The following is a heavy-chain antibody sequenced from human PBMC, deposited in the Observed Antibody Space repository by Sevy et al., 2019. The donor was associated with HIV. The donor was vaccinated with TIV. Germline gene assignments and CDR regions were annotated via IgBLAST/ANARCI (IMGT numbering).Heavy chain of an antibody. Sequence: GGSLRLSCAASGFTFSSYGMHWVRQAPGKGLDWVAVISYDGSNKYYADSVKGRFTISRDNSKNTLYLQMNSLRAEDTAVYYCATAGGVPWGQGTMVTVSS. CDR3: ATAGGVP. D-gene: IGHD2-8*02. J-gene: IGHJ3*01. CDR1: GFTFSSYG. V-gene: IGHV3-30*03. CDR2: ISYDGSNK.